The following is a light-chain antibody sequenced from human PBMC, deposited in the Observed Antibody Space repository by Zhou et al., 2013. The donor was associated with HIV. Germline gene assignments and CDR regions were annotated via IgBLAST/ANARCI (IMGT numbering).Light chain of an antibody. J-gene: IGKJ1*01. Sequence: DIQMTQSPSTLSASVGDRVTISCRASQNVNSWLAWYQQRPGKAPKLLVYKASNLQSEVPSRFSGSGSGTDFTLTISSLQPDDSATYYCQQYNGYPWTFGQGTKVGNQT. CDR2: KAS. V-gene: IGKV1-5*03. CDR3: QQYNGYPWT. CDR1: QNVNSW.